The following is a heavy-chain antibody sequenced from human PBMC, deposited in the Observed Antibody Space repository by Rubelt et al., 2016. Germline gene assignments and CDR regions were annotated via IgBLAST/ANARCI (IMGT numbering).Heavy chain of an antibody. CDR3: ARFALPAVTTAYYYYALDV. V-gene: IGHV1-3*01. J-gene: IGHJ6*02. CDR2: IDAGNGDT. Sequence: QVQLVQSGAEVKRPGASVKVSCKASGYPFATYAMHWVRQAPGQRLEWMGWIDAGNGDTKYSINLQVRATFTRESSGSTACMELSSLRSEDSAVYYCARFALPAVTTAYYYYALDVWGQGTTVTVSS. CDR1: GYPFATYA. D-gene: IGHD4-17*01.